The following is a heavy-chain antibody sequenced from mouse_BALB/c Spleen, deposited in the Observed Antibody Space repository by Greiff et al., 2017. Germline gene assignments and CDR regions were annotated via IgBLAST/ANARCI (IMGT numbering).Heavy chain of an antibody. Sequence: EVKLQESGGGLVQPGGSLRLSCATSGFTFTDYYMSWVRQPPGKALEWLGFIRNKANGYTTEYSASVKGRFTISRDNSQSILYLQMNTLRAEDSATYYCARVRPYFDYWGQGTTLTVSS. V-gene: IGHV7-3*02. CDR2: IRNKANGYTT. CDR3: ARVRPYFDY. J-gene: IGHJ2*01. CDR1: GFTFTDYY. D-gene: IGHD2-12*01.